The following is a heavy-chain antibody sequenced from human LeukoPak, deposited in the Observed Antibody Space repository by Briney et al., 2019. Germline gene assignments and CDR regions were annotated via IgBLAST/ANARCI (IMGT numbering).Heavy chain of an antibody. CDR3: ARETYCSGGTCFFGPDY. J-gene: IGHJ4*02. Sequence: WETLSLTCTVSGGVIRTYYWSWIRQPPGKGLEYIGYIYYTGSTTYNPSLESRVTMSVDTSKNQFSLQLTSVTAADTAVYHCARETYCSGGTCFFGPDYWGQGTLVTVSS. D-gene: IGHD2-15*01. CDR1: GGVIRTYY. CDR2: IYYTGST. V-gene: IGHV4-59*12.